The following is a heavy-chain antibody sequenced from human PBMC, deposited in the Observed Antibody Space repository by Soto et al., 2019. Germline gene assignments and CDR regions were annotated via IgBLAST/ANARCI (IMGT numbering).Heavy chain of an antibody. CDR3: AKDLSSCSGGRRYSNAIHI. CDR2: ISGSGGST. D-gene: IGHD2-15*01. J-gene: IGHJ3*02. Sequence: PGGSLRLSCAASGFTFSSYAMSWVRQAPGKGLEWVSAISGSGGSTYYADSVKGRFTISRDNSKNTLYLQMNSLRAEDTAVYYCAKDLSSCSGGRRYSNAIHIPGQATIVTVSS. CDR1: GFTFSSYA. V-gene: IGHV3-23*01.